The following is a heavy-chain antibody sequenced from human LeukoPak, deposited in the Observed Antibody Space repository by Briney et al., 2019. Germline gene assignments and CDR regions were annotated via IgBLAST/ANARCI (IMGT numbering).Heavy chain of an antibody. CDR3: AKGPQWPVYFDC. CDR1: GFTFSTFA. J-gene: IGHJ4*02. V-gene: IGHV3-23*01. D-gene: IGHD6-19*01. CDR2: ISGSGGST. Sequence: GGSLRLSCAASGFTFSTFAMSWVRQAPGKGLEWVSAISGSGGSTYYADSVKGRFTISRDNSKNPLSLQMNSLKAEDTAVYYCAKGPQWPVYFDCWGQGTLVTVSS.